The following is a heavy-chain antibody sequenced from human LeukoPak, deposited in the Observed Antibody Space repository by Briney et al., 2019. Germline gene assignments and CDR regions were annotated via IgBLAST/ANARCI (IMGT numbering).Heavy chain of an antibody. Sequence: PSETLSLTCTVSGDSISSYYWSWIRQPAGKGLEWIGRIYTSGTTNYNPSLKSRVTMSVDTSKNQFSLKLSSVTAADTAVYYCARVYYDILTGYNAFDYWGQGTLVTVSS. J-gene: IGHJ4*02. CDR2: IYTSGTT. D-gene: IGHD3-9*01. V-gene: IGHV4-4*07. CDR1: GDSISSYY. CDR3: ARVYYDILTGYNAFDY.